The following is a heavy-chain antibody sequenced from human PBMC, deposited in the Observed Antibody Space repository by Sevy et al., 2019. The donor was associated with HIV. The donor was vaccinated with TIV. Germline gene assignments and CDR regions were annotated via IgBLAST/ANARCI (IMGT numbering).Heavy chain of an antibody. Sequence: SETLSLTCAVSGYSITSGFLWGWIRQPPGKGLEWIGRVYHSGTAYNNPSVNSRVIVSVDTSKNQFSLKLNPVTAADTAVYYCARHSHGSGTYYVPFDSWGQGTLVTVSS. CDR1: GYSITSGFL. CDR3: ARHSHGSGTYYVPFDS. D-gene: IGHD3-10*01. CDR2: VYHSGTA. V-gene: IGHV4-38-2*01. J-gene: IGHJ4*02.